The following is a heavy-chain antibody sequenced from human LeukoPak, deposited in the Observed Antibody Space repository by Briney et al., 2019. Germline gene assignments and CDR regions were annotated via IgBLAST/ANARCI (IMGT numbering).Heavy chain of an antibody. V-gene: IGHV1-2*02. Sequence: ASVKVSCKASGYTFTGYYMHWVRQAPGQGLEWMGWINPNSGGTNYAQKFQGRVTMTRDTSISTAYMELSRLRSDDTAVYYCARDHYDSSGSMDVWGQGTTVTVSS. CDR3: ARDHYDSSGSMDV. D-gene: IGHD3-22*01. CDR1: GYTFTGYY. J-gene: IGHJ6*02. CDR2: INPNSGGT.